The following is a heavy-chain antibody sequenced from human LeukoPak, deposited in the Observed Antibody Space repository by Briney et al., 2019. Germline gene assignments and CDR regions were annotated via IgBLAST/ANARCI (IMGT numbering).Heavy chain of an antibody. CDR3: ARDRSTDFWSGYYTNYFDY. J-gene: IGHJ4*02. D-gene: IGHD3-3*01. V-gene: IGHV3-7*01. CDR2: IKQDGSEK. CDR1: GFTFSTYW. Sequence: GGSLRLSCAASGFTFSTYWMSWVRQAPGKGLEWVASIKQDGSEKYYLDSVRGRFTISRDNAKNSLYLQMNSLRAEDTAVYYCARDRSTDFWSGYYTNYFDYWGQGTLVTVSS.